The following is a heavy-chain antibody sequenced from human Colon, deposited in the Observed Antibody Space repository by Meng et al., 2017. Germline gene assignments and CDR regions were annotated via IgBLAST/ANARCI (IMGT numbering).Heavy chain of an antibody. CDR1: GYTFSSYT. V-gene: IGHV1-3*01. CDR3: ARGAITRTATALGW. J-gene: IGHJ4*02. CDR2: IAAGNDNT. Sequence: VQLVQSGAGVKKPGASVKVSCEASGYTFSSYTMHWVRQAPGQRPEWMGWIAAGNDNTRYSKNLQGRVTLTRDTSASTAYMELSSLTSEDTAVYYCARGAITRTATALGWWGQGTLVTVSS. D-gene: IGHD6-19*01.